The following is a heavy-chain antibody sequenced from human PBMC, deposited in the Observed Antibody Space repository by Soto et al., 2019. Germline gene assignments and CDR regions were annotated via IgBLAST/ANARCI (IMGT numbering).Heavy chain of an antibody. V-gene: IGHV3-23*01. D-gene: IGHD2-2*02. CDR1: GFTFIGYA. J-gene: IGHJ3*02. CDR2: IGGSGGST. CDR3: AKDKGHIRPADAFDI. Sequence: PGGSLRLSCAASGFTFIGYAMSWVRQAPGKGLEWVSAIGGSGGSTYYADSVKGRFTISRDNSKNTLYLQMNSLRAEDTAVYYCAKDKGHIRPADAFDIWGQGTMVPVSS.